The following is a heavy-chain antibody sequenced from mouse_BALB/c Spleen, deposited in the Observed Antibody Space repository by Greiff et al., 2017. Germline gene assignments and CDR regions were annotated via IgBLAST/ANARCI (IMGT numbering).Heavy chain of an antibody. Sequence: VELQQSGAELVRSGASAKSPCTAPGFNIKYHCMHLVTQRPEQGLEWVGWIYPGNGDTVYAPKFKGRATMSADTSTNTAYLQLSSLRSEDTAVYYCDRFFDWDYAMDDWGQGTPVTVSA. V-gene: IGHV14-4*02. CDR1: GFNIKYHC. CDR3: DRFFDWDYAMDD. CDR2: IYPGNGDT. D-gene: IGHD4-1*01. J-gene: IGHJ4*01.